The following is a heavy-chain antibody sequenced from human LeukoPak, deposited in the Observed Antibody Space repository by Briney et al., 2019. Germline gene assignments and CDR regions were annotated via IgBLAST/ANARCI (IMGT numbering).Heavy chain of an antibody. V-gene: IGHV3-30*18. CDR3: AKAPNSYGSSLDY. Sequence: GGSLRLSCAASGLTFSTYDMHWVRQAPGKGLEWVAVISYDGSNEYYADSVKGRFTISRDNSKSTLFLPMNTLRAEETAVCYCAKAPNSYGSSLDYWGQGTLVTVSS. D-gene: IGHD5-18*01. CDR2: ISYDGSNE. J-gene: IGHJ4*02. CDR1: GLTFSTYD.